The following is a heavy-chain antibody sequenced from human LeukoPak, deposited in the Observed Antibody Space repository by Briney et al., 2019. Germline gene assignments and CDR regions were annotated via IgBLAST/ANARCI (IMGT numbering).Heavy chain of an antibody. CDR2: INPNSGGT. Sequence: GASVKVSCKASGYTFTGYYMHWVRQAPGQGLEWMGWINPNSGGTNYAQKFQGRVTMTRDTSISTAYMELSRLRSDDTAVYYCARWDSIVIVPAAFDYYYMDVWGKGTTVTVSS. CDR3: ARWDSIVIVPAAFDYYYMDV. V-gene: IGHV1-2*02. J-gene: IGHJ6*03. CDR1: GYTFTGYY. D-gene: IGHD2-2*01.